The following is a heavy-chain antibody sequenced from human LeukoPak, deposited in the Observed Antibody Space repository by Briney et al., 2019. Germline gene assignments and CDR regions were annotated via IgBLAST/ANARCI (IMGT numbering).Heavy chain of an antibody. V-gene: IGHV3-48*01. D-gene: IGHD3-3*02. CDR3: ARDLGLLERFYYYDYMDV. CDR1: GFTFSSYS. Sequence: PGGSLRLSCAASGFTFSSYSMNWVRQAPGKGLEWVSYISSSSSTIYYADSVKGRFTISRDNAKNSLYLQMNSLRAEDTAVYYCARDLGLLERFYYYDYMDVWGKGTTVTVSS. CDR2: ISSSSSTI. J-gene: IGHJ6*03.